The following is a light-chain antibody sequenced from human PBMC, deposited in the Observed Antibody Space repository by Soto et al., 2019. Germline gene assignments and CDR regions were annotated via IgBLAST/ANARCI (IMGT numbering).Light chain of an antibody. CDR1: QGISSY. J-gene: IGKJ1*01. V-gene: IGKV1-9*01. CDR2: GAS. Sequence: DIQLTQSPSFLSASVGDRVTITCRASQGISSYLAWYQQKPGKAPKVLIYGASTLHSGVPSRFSGSGSGTEFTLTISSLQPEDFAIYYCQQYNNWPPGTFGQGTKVEVK. CDR3: QQYNNWPPGT.